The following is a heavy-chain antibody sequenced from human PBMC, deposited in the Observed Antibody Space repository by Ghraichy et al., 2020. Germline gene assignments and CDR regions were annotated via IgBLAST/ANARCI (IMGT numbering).Heavy chain of an antibody. CDR2: IYNDGIT. Sequence: SCTVSGGSISSYYGSWIRQPAGKGLEWIGRIYNDGITNYNPALQSRVTMSVDTSKNQYSLKLRSVTAADTAVYYCAANYGVNSWLDPWGQGTLVTVSS. D-gene: IGHD4-23*01. J-gene: IGHJ5*02. V-gene: IGHV4-4*07. CDR1: GGSISSYY. CDR3: AANYGVNSWLDP.